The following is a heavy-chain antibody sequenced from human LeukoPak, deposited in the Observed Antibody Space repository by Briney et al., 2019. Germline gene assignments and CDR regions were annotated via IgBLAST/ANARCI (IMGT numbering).Heavy chain of an antibody. Sequence: GGSLRLSCAASGFTFSSYAMHWVRQAPGKGLEWVAVISYDGSNKYYADSVKGRFTISRDNSKNTLYLQMNSLRAEDTAVYYCVRDRKDYGDYGYFDYWGQGTLVTVSS. D-gene: IGHD4-17*01. V-gene: IGHV3-30-3*01. J-gene: IGHJ4*02. CDR2: ISYDGSNK. CDR3: VRDRKDYGDYGYFDY. CDR1: GFTFSSYA.